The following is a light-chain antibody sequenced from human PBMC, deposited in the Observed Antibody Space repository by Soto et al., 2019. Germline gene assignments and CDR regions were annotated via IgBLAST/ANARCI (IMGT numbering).Light chain of an antibody. CDR2: DAS. V-gene: IGKV3-20*01. CDR1: QSLTSSY. Sequence: EIVLTQSPGTLSLSPGERATLSCRASQSLTSSYLAWYQQKPGQAPRLLIYDASSRATGIPDRFSGSGSGTDFTLTISRLEPEYFAVYYCQQYGSSPPHTFGQGTKVEIK. CDR3: QQYGSSPPHT. J-gene: IGKJ2*01.